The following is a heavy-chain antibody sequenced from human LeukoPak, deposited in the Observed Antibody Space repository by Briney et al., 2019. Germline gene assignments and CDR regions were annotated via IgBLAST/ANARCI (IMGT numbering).Heavy chain of an antibody. J-gene: IGHJ4*02. V-gene: IGHV3-23*01. CDR2: ISGSGGST. CDR3: ARDRAGPFDY. D-gene: IGHD6-13*01. Sequence: GGSLRLSCAASGFTFSSYGMSWVRQAPGKGLEWVSAISGSGGSTYYAGAVKGRFTISRDNCKNTLYLQMNSLRAEDTAVYYCARDRAGPFDYWGQGTLVTVSS. CDR1: GFTFSSYG.